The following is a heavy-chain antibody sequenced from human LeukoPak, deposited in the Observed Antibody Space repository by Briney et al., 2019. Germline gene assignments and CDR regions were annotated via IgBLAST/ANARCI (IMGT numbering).Heavy chain of an antibody. Sequence: GGSLRLSCAASGFTFSSYGMHWVRQAPGKGLEWVAVIWYDGSNKYYADSVKGRFTISRDNSKNTLYLQMNSLRAEDTAVNYCARELDYYYYMDVWGKGTTVTVSS. CDR3: ARELDYYYYMDV. D-gene: IGHD1-1*01. J-gene: IGHJ6*03. CDR1: GFTFSSYG. CDR2: IWYDGSNK. V-gene: IGHV3-33*01.